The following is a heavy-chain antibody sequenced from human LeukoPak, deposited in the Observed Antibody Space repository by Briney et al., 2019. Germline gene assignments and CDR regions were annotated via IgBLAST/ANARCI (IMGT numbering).Heavy chain of an antibody. Sequence: EASVKVSCKASGGTFSSYAISWVRQAPGQGLEWMGGIIPIFGTANYAQKFQGRVTITADKSTSTAYMELSSLRSEDTAVYYCARDPAYYYGSGSYYNVWGQGTLVTVSS. CDR2: IIPIFGTA. CDR3: ARDPAYYYGSGSYYNV. CDR1: GGTFSSYA. J-gene: IGHJ4*02. V-gene: IGHV1-69*06. D-gene: IGHD3-10*01.